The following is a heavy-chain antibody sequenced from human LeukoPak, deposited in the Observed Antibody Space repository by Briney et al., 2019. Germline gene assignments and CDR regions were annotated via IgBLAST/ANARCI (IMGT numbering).Heavy chain of an antibody. CDR2: ITPDGTST. J-gene: IGHJ3*02. CDR1: GFTFSSYW. Sequence: GGSLRLSCAASGFTFSSYWMHWVRQAPGKGLVWVSRITPDGTSTTYADSVKGRFTISRDNAKNTLYVQMNSLRAEDTAVYYCARGAFGVYAFDIWGQGTMVTVSS. CDR3: ARGAFGVYAFDI. V-gene: IGHV3-74*01. D-gene: IGHD3-3*01.